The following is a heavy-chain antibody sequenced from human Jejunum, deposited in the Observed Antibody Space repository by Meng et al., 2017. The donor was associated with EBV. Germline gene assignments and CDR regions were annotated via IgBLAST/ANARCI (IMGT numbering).Heavy chain of an antibody. CDR1: GGSISSSSYY. D-gene: IGHD1-26*01. J-gene: IGHJ4*02. V-gene: IGHV4-39*01. CDR2: YYNSGST. Sequence: QLQRQESGPGLVKPSDTLSLTCTVSGGSISSSSYYWGWIRQPPGKGLEWIGTYYNSGSTYYNPSLKSRVTISVDTSKNQFSLKLISVTAADTAAYYCARQGPSGRTFDYWGQGTLVTVSS. CDR3: ARQGPSGRTFDY.